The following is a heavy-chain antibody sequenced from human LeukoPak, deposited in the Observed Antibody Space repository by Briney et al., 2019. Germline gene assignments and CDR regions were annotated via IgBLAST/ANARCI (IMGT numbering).Heavy chain of an antibody. CDR3: ARNSGYSGYDDFDY. CDR1: GYTFTGYY. D-gene: IGHD5-12*01. Sequence: ASVTVSCTASGYTFTGYYMHWVRQAPGQGLEWMGWINPNGGGTNYAQKFQGWVTMTRDTSISTAYMELSRLRSDDTAVYYCARNSGYSGYDDFDYWGQGTLVTVSS. J-gene: IGHJ4*02. CDR2: INPNGGGT. V-gene: IGHV1-2*04.